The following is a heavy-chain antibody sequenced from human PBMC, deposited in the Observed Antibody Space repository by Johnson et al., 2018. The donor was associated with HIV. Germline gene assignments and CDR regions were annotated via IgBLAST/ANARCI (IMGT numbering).Heavy chain of an antibody. V-gene: IGHV3-30-3*01. CDR3: ARASQWLMGGCAFDI. D-gene: IGHD6-19*01. Sequence: QVQLVESGGGVVQPGRSLRLSCAASGFTFSSYAMHWVRQAPGKGLEWVAVISYDGSNKYYADSVKGRFTISRDNSKNTLYQQMNSLRAEATAVYYCARASQWLMGGCAFDIWGQGTMVTVSS. CDR1: GFTFSSYA. CDR2: ISYDGSNK. J-gene: IGHJ3*02.